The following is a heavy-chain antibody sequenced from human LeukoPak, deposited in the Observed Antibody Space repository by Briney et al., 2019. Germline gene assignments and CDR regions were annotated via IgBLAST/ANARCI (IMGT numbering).Heavy chain of an antibody. J-gene: IGHJ4*02. D-gene: IGHD3-10*01. V-gene: IGHV4-59*01. Sequence: PSETLSLTCTVSGGSISSYYWSWIRQPPGKGLEWIGYIYYSGSTNYNPSLKSRVTISVDTSKNQFSLKLSSVTAADTAVYYCGYGSGSSRAFDYWGQGTLVTVSS. CDR2: IYYSGST. CDR1: GGSISSYY. CDR3: GYGSGSSRAFDY.